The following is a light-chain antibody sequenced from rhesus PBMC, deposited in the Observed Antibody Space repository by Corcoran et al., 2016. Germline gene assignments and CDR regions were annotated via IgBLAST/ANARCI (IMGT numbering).Light chain of an antibody. J-gene: IGKJ1*01. CDR2: DAS. CDR3: QQESNWT. Sequence: EIVMTQSPATLSLSPGERATLSCRASQSVSSNLAWYQQKPGQAPRLLIYDASKRATGLPDRFSGSGAVTDFTLTISSREPEDVGVYYCQQESNWTFGQGTKVEIK. CDR1: QSVSSN. V-gene: IGKV3-35*01.